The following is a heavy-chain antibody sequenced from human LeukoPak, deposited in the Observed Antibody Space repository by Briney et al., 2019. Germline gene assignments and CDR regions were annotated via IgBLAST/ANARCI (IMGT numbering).Heavy chain of an antibody. CDR2: INHSGST. CDR1: GGSFSGYY. V-gene: IGHV4-34*01. J-gene: IGHJ4*02. CDR3: ARDRPYYFDY. Sequence: SETLSLTCAVYGGSFSGYYWSWIRQPPGKGLERIGEINHSGSTNYNPSLKSRVTISVDTSKNQFSLKLSSVTAADTAVYYCARDRPYYFDYWGQGTLATVSS.